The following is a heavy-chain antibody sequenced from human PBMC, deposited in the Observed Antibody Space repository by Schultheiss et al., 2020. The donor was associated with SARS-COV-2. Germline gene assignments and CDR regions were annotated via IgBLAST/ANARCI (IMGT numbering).Heavy chain of an antibody. Sequence: GESLKISCAASGFTLSRYAMHWVRQAPGKGLEYVSPLSTYGGRTNYAGSVKGRFTISRDNAKNSLYLQMNSLRAEDTAVYYCARDRIGRYSSSSDAFDIWGQGTMVTVSS. V-gene: IGHV3-64*02. CDR2: LSTYGGRT. J-gene: IGHJ3*02. D-gene: IGHD6-6*01. CDR3: ARDRIGRYSSSSDAFDI. CDR1: GFTLSRYA.